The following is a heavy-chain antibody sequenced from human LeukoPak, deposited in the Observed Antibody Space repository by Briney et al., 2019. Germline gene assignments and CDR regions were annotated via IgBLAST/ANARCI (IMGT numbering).Heavy chain of an antibody. CDR1: GFTFDDYT. J-gene: IGHJ4*02. Sequence: PGRSLRLSCAASGFTFDDYTMNWVRQAPGKGLEWVSSISSSSSYIYYADSVKGRFTISRDNARKSLYLQMNTLRAEDTAVYYCARGSDTAMVLFSCFDYWGQGTLVTVSS. V-gene: IGHV3-21*01. CDR3: ARGSDTAMVLFSCFDY. D-gene: IGHD5-18*01. CDR2: ISSSSSYI.